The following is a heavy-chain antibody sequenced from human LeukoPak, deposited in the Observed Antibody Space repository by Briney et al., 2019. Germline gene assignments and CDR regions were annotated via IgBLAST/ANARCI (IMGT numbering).Heavy chain of an antibody. CDR2: VHLSGRT. CDR1: GGSISTTNW. V-gene: IGHV4-4*02. Sequence: SETLSLTCGVSGGSISTTNWWTWVRQPPGEGLEWIGEVHLSGRTHYNPSLESRVTMSVDMSENHISLRLTSVTATDTAVYYCAREGGPYRPLDYSGQGTLVTVSS. CDR3: AREGGPYRPLDY. J-gene: IGHJ4*02.